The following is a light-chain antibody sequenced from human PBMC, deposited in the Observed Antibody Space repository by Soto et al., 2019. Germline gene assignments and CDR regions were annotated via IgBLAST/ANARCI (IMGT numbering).Light chain of an antibody. J-gene: IGLJ2*01. CDR1: SSDVGGYHY. Sequence: QSALTQPPSASGSPGQSVTISCTGTSSDVGGYHYVSWYQQHPGKAPKLMIYEVSKRPSGVPDRFSGSKSGNTASLTVSGLQAEYEADYYCSSYADTNNLVFGGGTQLTVL. CDR2: EVS. V-gene: IGLV2-8*01. CDR3: SSYADTNNLV.